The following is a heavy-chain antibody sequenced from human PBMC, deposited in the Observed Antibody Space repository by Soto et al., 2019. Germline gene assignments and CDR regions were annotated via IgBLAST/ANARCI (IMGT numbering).Heavy chain of an antibody. J-gene: IGHJ4*02. V-gene: IGHV1-18*01. Sequence: SLGVSGNHSGYTDTSYAIIWVRQAPGQGLEWMGWISAYNGNTNYAQKLQGRVTMTTDTSTSTAYMELRSLRSDDTAVYYCARGNYGDYDYWGQGSLVNASA. CDR1: GYTDTSYA. D-gene: IGHD4-17*01. CDR2: ISAYNGNT. CDR3: ARGNYGDYDY.